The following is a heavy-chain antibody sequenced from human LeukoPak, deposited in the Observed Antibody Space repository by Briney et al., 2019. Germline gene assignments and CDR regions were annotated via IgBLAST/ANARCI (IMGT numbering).Heavy chain of an antibody. J-gene: IGHJ4*02. CDR3: ARLTGWRFDY. D-gene: IGHD6-19*01. V-gene: IGHV3-23*01. CDR2: ISGSGGRT. Sequence: PGGSLRLSCAASGFTFSIYAMSWVRQAPGKGLEWVSGISGSGGRTYYADSVKGRFTISRDNSKNTLYLQMNSLRAEDTAVYYCARLTGWRFDYWGQGTLVTVSS. CDR1: GFTFSIYA.